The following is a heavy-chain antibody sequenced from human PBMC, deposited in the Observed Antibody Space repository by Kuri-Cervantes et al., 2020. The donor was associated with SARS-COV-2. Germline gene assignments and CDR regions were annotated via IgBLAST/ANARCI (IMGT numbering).Heavy chain of an antibody. J-gene: IGHJ6*02. V-gene: IGHV4-59*01. CDR1: GDSISSYY. CDR3: ARDRGLGSASSNGMDV. Sequence: SETLSLTCTVSGDSISSYYWSWIRQPPGKGLEWTGYIYHSGSTNYKPSLKSRVTISVDRSKNHFSLKVSSVTAADTTVYYCARDRGLGSASSNGMDVWGQGTTVTVSS. D-gene: IGHD3-10*01. CDR2: IYHSGST.